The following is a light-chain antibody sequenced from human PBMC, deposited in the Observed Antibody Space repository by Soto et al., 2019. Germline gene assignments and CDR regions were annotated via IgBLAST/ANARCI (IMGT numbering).Light chain of an antibody. Sequence: QSVLTQPASVSGSPGQSVTISCTGTRSDIGDYNYVSWYQQHPGKVPKLLIYEVNKRPSGVSNRFSGSKSANSASLTISGLQAEDEADYYCSSLTNSTTLLFGGGTQLTVL. CDR2: EVN. CDR1: RSDIGDYNY. V-gene: IGLV2-14*01. CDR3: SSLTNSTTLL. J-gene: IGLJ3*02.